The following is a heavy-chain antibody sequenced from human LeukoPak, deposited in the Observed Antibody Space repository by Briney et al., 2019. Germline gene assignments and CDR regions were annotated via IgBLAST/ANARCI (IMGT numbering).Heavy chain of an antibody. CDR3: AKAPHYDFWSGYMDY. V-gene: IGHV3-9*01. D-gene: IGHD3-3*01. CDR1: GFTFDDYA. J-gene: IGHJ4*02. CDR2: ISWNSGSI. Sequence: GGSLRLSCAASGFTFDDYAMPWVRQAPGKGLEWVSGISWNSGSIGYADSVKGRFTISRDNAKNSLYLQMNSLRAEDTALYYCAKAPHYDFWSGYMDYWGQGTLVTVSS.